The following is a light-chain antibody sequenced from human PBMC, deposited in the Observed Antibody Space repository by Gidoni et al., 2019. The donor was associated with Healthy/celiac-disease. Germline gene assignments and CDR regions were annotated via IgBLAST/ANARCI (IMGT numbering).Light chain of an antibody. CDR1: QRVSST. V-gene: IGKV3-15*01. J-gene: IGKJ1*01. CDR2: GAS. CDR3: QQYSNWPPWT. Sequence: EIVMPQSPATLSVSPGERATLSCRASQRVSSTLAWYQQKPGQTPRLLLYGASTRATGNPARLSGSGSGTEFTLTISSLQSEDFAGYYCQQYSNWPPWTFSQGTKVEIK.